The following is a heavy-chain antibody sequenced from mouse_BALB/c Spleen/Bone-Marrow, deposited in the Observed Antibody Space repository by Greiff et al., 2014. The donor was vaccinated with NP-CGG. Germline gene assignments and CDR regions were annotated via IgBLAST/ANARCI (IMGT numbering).Heavy chain of an antibody. CDR1: GYTFTSYT. D-gene: IGHD2-12*01. J-gene: IGHJ2*01. Sequence: VQLQQSGAELARPGASVKMSCKASGYTFTSYTMHWVKQRPGQGLEWIGYINPSSGYTNYNQKFKDKATLTADKSSSTAYMQLSSLTSEDSSVYYGARTRNHDEVDYWGQGTTLTVSS. CDR2: INPSSGYT. V-gene: IGHV1-4*01. CDR3: ARTRNHDEVDY.